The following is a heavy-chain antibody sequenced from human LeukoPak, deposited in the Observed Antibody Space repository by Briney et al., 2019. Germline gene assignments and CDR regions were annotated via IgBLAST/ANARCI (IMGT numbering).Heavy chain of an antibody. Sequence: GGSLRLSCAASGFTFSSYSMNWVRQAPGKGLEWVSSISSSSTYIYYADSVKGRFTISRDNAKNSLFLQMNSLRAEGTAVYYCARRYYYGSSTFHPFDIWGQGTMVTVSS. CDR1: GFTFSSYS. D-gene: IGHD3-22*01. CDR3: ARRYYYGSSTFHPFDI. V-gene: IGHV3-21*01. J-gene: IGHJ3*02. CDR2: ISSSSTYI.